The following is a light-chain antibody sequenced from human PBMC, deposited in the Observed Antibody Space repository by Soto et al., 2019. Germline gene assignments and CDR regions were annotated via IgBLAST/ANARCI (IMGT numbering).Light chain of an antibody. Sequence: EIVLTQAPGTRSLSPGERATLSCRASQTINNNYLAWYQQKPGQTPRLLISFASSRATGIPYRFSGSGSGTDFTLTISRLEPEDFAVYYCQQYGSSPQTFGQGTKVEIK. J-gene: IGKJ1*01. CDR1: QTINNNY. V-gene: IGKV3-20*01. CDR2: FAS. CDR3: QQYGSSPQT.